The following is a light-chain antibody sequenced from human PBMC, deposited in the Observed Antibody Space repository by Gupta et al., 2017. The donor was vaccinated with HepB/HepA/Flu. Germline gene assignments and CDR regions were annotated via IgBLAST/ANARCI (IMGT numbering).Light chain of an antibody. J-gene: IGKJ4*01. CDR2: DAS. V-gene: IGKV3-11*01. Sequence: VLPPSPATLSLSPGERATLSCRASQSVSSYLAWYQQKPGQAPRLLIYDASNRATGIPAKFSGSGSGTDFTLTISSLEPEDFAVYYCQQRSNWPSTFGRGTKVEIK. CDR3: QQRSNWPST. CDR1: QSVSSY.